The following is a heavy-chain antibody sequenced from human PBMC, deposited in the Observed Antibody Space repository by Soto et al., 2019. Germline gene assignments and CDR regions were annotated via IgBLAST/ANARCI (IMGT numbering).Heavy chain of an antibody. V-gene: IGHV3-74*01. D-gene: IGHD3-22*01. CDR1: GFTFSSYW. CDR3: ARARADYYDSSGYPLGY. J-gene: IGHJ4*02. CDR2: INSDGSGT. Sequence: GGSLRLSCAASGFTFSSYWMHWVRQAPGKGLVWVSRINSDGSGTSYADSVKGRFTISRDNAKNTLYLQMNSLRAEDTAVYYCARARADYYDSSGYPLGYWGQGTLVTVSS.